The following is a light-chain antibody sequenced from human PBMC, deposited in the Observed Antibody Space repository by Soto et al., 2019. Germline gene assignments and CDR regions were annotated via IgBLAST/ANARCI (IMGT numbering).Light chain of an antibody. CDR3: QQYNNWPPLT. Sequence: ELVMTHSPVTLSESPGERATLSCRASQSVSSNLAWYQQKPGQAPRLLIYGASTRATGVPARFSGSGSGTEFTLTISSLQSEDFAVYYCQQYNNWPPLTFGGGTKVDIK. CDR1: QSVSSN. CDR2: GAS. J-gene: IGKJ4*01. V-gene: IGKV3-15*01.